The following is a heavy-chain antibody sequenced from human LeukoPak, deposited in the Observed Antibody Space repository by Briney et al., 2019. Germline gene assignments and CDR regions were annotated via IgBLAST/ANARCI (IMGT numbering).Heavy chain of an antibody. D-gene: IGHD6-13*01. CDR2: ISYSGNT. CDR1: GGSISSYY. Sequence: SETLSLTCTVSGGSISSYYWSWIRQPPGKGLEWIGYISYSGNTNYNPSLKSRVTVSVDTSKNQFSLKLSSVTAADTAVYYCARQGGYIAPLALWGQGTLVTVSA. J-gene: IGHJ4*02. V-gene: IGHV4-59*08. CDR3: ARQGGYIAPLAL.